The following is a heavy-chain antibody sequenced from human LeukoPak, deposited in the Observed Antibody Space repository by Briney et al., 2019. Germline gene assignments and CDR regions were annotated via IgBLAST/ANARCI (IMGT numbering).Heavy chain of an antibody. Sequence: SQTLSLTCTVSGGSISSGGYYWSWIRQPPGKGLEWIGYIYHSGSTNYNPSLKSRVTISVDKSKNQFSLKLSSVTAADTAVYYCARDSRDIVARAYYYYGMDVWGQGTTVTVSS. J-gene: IGHJ6*02. CDR3: ARDSRDIVARAYYYYGMDV. CDR2: IYHSGST. CDR1: GGSISSGGYY. D-gene: IGHD5-12*01. V-gene: IGHV4-30-2*01.